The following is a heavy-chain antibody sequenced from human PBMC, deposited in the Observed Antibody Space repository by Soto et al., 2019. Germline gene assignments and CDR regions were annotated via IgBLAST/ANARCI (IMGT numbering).Heavy chain of an antibody. D-gene: IGHD3-10*01. CDR3: VKGYGSGTYYVEYFDY. J-gene: IGHJ4*02. CDR2: ISSNGGSI. Sequence: HPGGSLRLSCSASGFAFYGFAMHWVRQAPGKGLEYVAAISSNGGSIYYVDSVKGRFTTSRDNSKSTLYLQMSSLRPEDTAVYYCVKGYGSGTYYVEYFDYWGQGTLVTVSS. V-gene: IGHV3-64D*06. CDR1: GFAFYGFA.